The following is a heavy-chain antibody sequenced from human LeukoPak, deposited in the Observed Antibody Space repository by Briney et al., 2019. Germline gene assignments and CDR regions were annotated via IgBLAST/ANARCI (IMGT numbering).Heavy chain of an antibody. CDR3: ARDGSVLRFLEWLNFDY. CDR2: INPDSGGT. D-gene: IGHD3-3*01. V-gene: IGHV1-2*02. Sequence: ASVKVSCKVSGYTLTELSMHWVRQAPGQGLEWMGWINPDSGGTNYAQKFQGRVTMTRDTSISTAYMELSRLRSDDTAVYYCARDGSVLRFLEWLNFDYWGQGTLVTVSS. CDR1: GYTLTELS. J-gene: IGHJ4*02.